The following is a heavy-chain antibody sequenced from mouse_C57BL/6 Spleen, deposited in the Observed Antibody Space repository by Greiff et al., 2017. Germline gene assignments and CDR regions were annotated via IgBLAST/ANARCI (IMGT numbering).Heavy chain of an antibody. V-gene: IGHV1-69*01. CDR2: IDPSDSYT. Sequence: QVQLQQPGAELVMPGASVKLSCKASGYTFTSYWMHWVKQRPGQGLEWIGEIDPSDSYTNYNQKFKGKSTLTVDKSSSTAYMQLSSLTSEDSAVYYCARGDYGSSYGLFAYWGQGTLVTVSA. CDR1: GYTFTSYW. D-gene: IGHD1-1*01. J-gene: IGHJ3*01. CDR3: ARGDYGSSYGLFAY.